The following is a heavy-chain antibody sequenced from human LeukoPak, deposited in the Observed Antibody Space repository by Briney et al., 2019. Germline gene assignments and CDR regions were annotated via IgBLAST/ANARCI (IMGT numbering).Heavy chain of an antibody. CDR3: ARDQGLTAPPPYGLDV. J-gene: IGHJ6*02. V-gene: IGHV1-69*04. Sequence: GASVKVSCKASGGTFSSSAITWVRQAPGQGLEWMGRIIPVLNITSYAQKFQGSVTINADTSTSTVYMELSSLRSEETAVYYCARDQGLTAPPPYGLDVWGQGTTVIVSS. CDR1: GGTFSSSA. CDR2: IIPVLNIT. D-gene: IGHD5-18*01.